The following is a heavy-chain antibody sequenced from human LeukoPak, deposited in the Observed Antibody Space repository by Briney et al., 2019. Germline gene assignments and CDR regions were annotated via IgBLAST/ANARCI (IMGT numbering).Heavy chain of an antibody. CDR1: GGTFSSYA. D-gene: IGHD3-10*01. CDR3: ARAMVRGVIWWFDP. Sequence: GSSVKVSCKASGGTFSSYAISWVRQAPGRGLEWMGGIIPIFGTANYAQKFQGRVTITADKSTSTAYMELSSLRSEDTAVYYCARAMVRGVIWWFDPWGQGTLVTVSS. CDR2: IIPIFGTA. J-gene: IGHJ5*02. V-gene: IGHV1-69*06.